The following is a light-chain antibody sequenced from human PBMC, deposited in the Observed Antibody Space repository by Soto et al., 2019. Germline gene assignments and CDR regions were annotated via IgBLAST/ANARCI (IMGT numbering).Light chain of an antibody. CDR2: DVG. CDR3: NSYRTGSTDV. V-gene: IGLV2-14*01. Sequence: QSALTQSASVSGSPGQSITIACTGTSSDIGGYNFVSWYQQHPGKAPKLLIYDVGNRPSGVSNRFSGSKSGNTASLTISGLQAEDEAHYYCNSYRTGSTDVFGTGTKLTVL. J-gene: IGLJ1*01. CDR1: SSDIGGYNF.